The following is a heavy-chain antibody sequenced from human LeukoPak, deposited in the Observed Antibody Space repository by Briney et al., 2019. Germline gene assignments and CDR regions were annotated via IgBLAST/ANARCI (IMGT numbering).Heavy chain of an antibody. V-gene: IGHV1-46*01. J-gene: IGHJ5*02. CDR3: ARDLLGYCSSTSCYIGRNWFDP. Sequence: ASVKVSCKASGYTFTSYYMHWVRQAPGQGLEWMGIINPSGGSTSYAQKFQGRVTMTRDMSTSTVYMELSSLRSEDTAVYYCARDLLGYCSSTSCYIGRNWFDPWGQGTLVTVSS. CDR1: GYTFTSYY. CDR2: INPSGGST. D-gene: IGHD2-2*02.